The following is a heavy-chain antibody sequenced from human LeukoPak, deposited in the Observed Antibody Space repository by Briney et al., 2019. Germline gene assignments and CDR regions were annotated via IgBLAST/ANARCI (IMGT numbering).Heavy chain of an antibody. CDR1: GFTLSTYS. CDR2: IRGSGGIT. CDR3: AKGRVVESILDY. D-gene: IGHD3-3*01. Sequence: GGSLRLPCAASGFTLSTYSMYWVRQAPGKGLEWVSGIRGSGGITYYADSVKGRFTISGDNSENTLYLQMNGLRVDDTAVYYCAKGRVVESILDYWGQGVLVTVSS. V-gene: IGHV3-23*01. J-gene: IGHJ4*02.